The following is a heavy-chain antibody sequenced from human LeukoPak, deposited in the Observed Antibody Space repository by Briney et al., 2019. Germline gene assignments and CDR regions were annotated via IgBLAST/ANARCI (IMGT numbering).Heavy chain of an antibody. J-gene: IGHJ6*02. V-gene: IGHV1-69*13. CDR2: IIPIFGAA. CDR3: ASIEYYDILTGYSRPYYYYGMDV. CDR1: GYTFTSYG. D-gene: IGHD3-9*01. Sequence: SVKVSCKASGYTFTSYGISWVRQAPGQGLEWMGGIIPIFGAANYAQKFQGRVTITADESTSTAYMELSSLRSEDTAVYYCASIEYYDILTGYSRPYYYYGMDVWGQGTTVTVSS.